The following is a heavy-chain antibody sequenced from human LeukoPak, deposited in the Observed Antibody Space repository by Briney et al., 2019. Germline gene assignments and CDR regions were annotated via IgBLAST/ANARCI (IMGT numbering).Heavy chain of an antibody. D-gene: IGHD6-13*01. CDR1: GFTFKDYA. V-gene: IGHV3-9*01. Sequence: PGRSLRLSCAASGFTFKDYAMHWVRQAPGKGLEWVSGISWNSGSIGYADSVKGRFTISRDNSKNTLYLQMNSLRAEDTAVYYCARRIRAAAGTSFDYWGQGTLVTVSS. CDR3: ARRIRAAAGTSFDY. J-gene: IGHJ4*02. CDR2: ISWNSGSI.